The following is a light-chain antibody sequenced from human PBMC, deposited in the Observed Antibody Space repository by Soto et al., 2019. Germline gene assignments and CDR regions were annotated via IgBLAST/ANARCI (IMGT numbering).Light chain of an antibody. CDR2: GTS. CDR1: QDIRND. CDR3: LQDYIYPYT. Sequence: ASQMTQSPSSLSVSVGGRVTSTCRASQDIRNDLGWYQQKPGKAPKLLIYGTSNLQSGVPSRFSGRGSGTEFTLTISSLQPEDFAIYYCLQDYIYPYTFGQGTKVDIQ. J-gene: IGKJ2*01. V-gene: IGKV1-6*01.